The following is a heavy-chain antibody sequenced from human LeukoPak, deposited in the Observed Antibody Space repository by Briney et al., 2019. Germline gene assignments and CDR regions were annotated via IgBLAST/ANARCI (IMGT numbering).Heavy chain of an antibody. J-gene: IGHJ6*02. CDR1: GFTFSSYA. Sequence: GGSLRLSCAASGFTFSSYAMHWVRQAPGKGLEWVAVISYDVSNKYYADSVKGRFTISRDNSKNTLYLQMNSLRAEDTAVYYCARSLMVRGVITPKYGMDVWGQGTTVTVSS. V-gene: IGHV3-30-3*01. CDR3: ARSLMVRGVITPKYGMDV. D-gene: IGHD3-10*01. CDR2: ISYDVSNK.